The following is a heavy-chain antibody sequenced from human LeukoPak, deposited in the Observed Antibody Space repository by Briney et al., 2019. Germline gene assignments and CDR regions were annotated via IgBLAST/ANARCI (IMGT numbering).Heavy chain of an antibody. CDR3: AREVDNWFDA. CDR1: GFTVSSNY. J-gene: IGHJ5*02. D-gene: IGHD5-12*01. V-gene: IGHV3-53*01. Sequence: PGGSLRLSCAASGFTVSSNYMSWVRQAPGKGLEWVSVIYSGGSTYYADSVKGRFTISRDNSKSTVYLQMNSLRVEDTAVYYCAREVDNWFDAWGQGTLVTVSS. CDR2: IYSGGST.